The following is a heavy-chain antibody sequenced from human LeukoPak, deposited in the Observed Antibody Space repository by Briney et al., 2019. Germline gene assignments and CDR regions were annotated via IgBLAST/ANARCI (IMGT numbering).Heavy chain of an antibody. J-gene: IGHJ6*02. V-gene: IGHV4-39*07. D-gene: IGHD3-9*01. CDR1: GGSIRSSYYY. CDR3: ARFVPYYDILTGYYARYGMDV. CDR2: INHSGST. Sequence: PSETLSLTCTVSGGSIRSSYYYWGWIRQPPGKGLEWIGEINHSGSTNYNPSLKSRVTISVDTSKNQFSLKLSSVTAADTAVYYCARFVPYYDILTGYYARYGMDVWGQGTTVTVSS.